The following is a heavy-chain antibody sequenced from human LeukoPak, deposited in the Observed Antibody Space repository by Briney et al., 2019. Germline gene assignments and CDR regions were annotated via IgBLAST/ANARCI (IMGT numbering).Heavy chain of an antibody. CDR3: TKMITFDGPLVNYFEY. CDR1: GFTFRNYA. V-gene: IGHV3-23*01. D-gene: IGHD3-16*01. J-gene: IGHJ4*02. CDR2: ISGSGDKT. Sequence: PGGSLRLSCAASGFTFRNYAMSWVRQAPGKGLEWVSGISGSGDKTYYADSAKGRFTISRDNANNTLFLKMNSLRAEDTALYYCTKMITFDGPLVNYFEYWGQGNLVTVSS.